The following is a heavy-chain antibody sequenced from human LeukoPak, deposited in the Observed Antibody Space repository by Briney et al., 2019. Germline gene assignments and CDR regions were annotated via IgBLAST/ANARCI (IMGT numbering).Heavy chain of an antibody. Sequence: GGSLSLSCAVSGFTFSSYWMHWVRQAPGKGLVWVSRIDRDGSRINYADSVKGRFTISRDNGKNTLFLQMNSLRAEDAAVYYCVRGNDYGGPHYWGQGTLVTVSS. CDR3: VRGNDYGGPHY. V-gene: IGHV3-74*01. CDR1: GFTFSSYW. CDR2: IDRDGSRI. D-gene: IGHD4-23*01. J-gene: IGHJ4*02.